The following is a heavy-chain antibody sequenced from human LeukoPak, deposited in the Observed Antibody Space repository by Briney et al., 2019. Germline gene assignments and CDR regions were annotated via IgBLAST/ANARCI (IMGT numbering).Heavy chain of an antibody. D-gene: IGHD3-3*01. V-gene: IGHV3-53*01. CDR2: IYSGGST. CDR1: GFTFSSYG. J-gene: IGHJ4*02. CDR3: ARALSGGGYYAPPAFDY. Sequence: PGGSLRLSCAASGFTFSSYGMHWVRQAPGKGLEWVSVIYSGGSTYYADSVKGRFTISRDNSKNTLYLQMNSLRAEDTAVYYCARALSGGGYYAPPAFDYWGQGTLVTVSS.